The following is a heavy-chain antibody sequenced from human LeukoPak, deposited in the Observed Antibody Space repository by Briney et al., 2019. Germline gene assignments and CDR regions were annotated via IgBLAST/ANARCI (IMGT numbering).Heavy chain of an antibody. Sequence: SVKVSCKASGGTFSSYAISWVRQAPGQGLEWMGGIIPIFGTANYAQKFQGRVTITADESTSTAYMELSSLRSEDTAVYYCASPLGRWGIAAPPYGMDVWGQGTTVTVSS. D-gene: IGHD6-6*01. V-gene: IGHV1-69*13. CDR1: GGTFSSYA. CDR2: IIPIFGTA. CDR3: ASPLGRWGIAAPPYGMDV. J-gene: IGHJ6*02.